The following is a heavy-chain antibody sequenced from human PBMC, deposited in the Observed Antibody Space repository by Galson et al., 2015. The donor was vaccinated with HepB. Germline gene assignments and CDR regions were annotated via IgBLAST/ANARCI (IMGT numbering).Heavy chain of an antibody. CDR1: GFTVSNNY. D-gene: IGHD4-17*01. J-gene: IGHJ1*01. V-gene: IGHV3-66*02. Sequence: SLRLSCAASGFTVSNNYMSWVRQAPGKGLEGVSGIYSGGNIDYADSVKGRFTISRDNSKNTLYLQMNSLRTEDTAVYYCAKHDYGVYEFFYHWGQGTLVIFSS. CDR2: IYSGGNI. CDR3: AKHDYGVYEFFYH.